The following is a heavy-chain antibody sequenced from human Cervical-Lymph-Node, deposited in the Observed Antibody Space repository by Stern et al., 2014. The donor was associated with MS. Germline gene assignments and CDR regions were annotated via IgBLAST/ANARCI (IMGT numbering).Heavy chain of an antibody. D-gene: IGHD1-1*01. CDR1: GGTFSSFA. V-gene: IGHV1-69*01. Sequence: QVQLVQSGAEVKKPGSSVRVPCKTSGGTFSSFAISWVRQAPGQGLEWMGGIIPLFGTTNYAQSFQGRVTITADESTSTAYMELSSLRSRDTAIYYCAIPSGDHYYFDLWGRGTLVTVSS. CDR3: AIPSGDHYYFDL. CDR2: IIPLFGTT. J-gene: IGHJ2*01.